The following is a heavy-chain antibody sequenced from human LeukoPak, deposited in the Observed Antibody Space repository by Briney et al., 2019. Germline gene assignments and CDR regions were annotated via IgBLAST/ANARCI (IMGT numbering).Heavy chain of an antibody. D-gene: IGHD3-10*01. Sequence: ASVKVSCKASGGTFSSYAISWVRQAPGQGLEWMKWINPNSGGTNYAQKFQGRVTMTRDTSISTAYMELSRLRSDDTAVYYCAREDGTGSYSDDAFDIWGQGTMVTVSS. V-gene: IGHV1-2*02. CDR3: AREDGTGSYSDDAFDI. CDR1: GGTFSSYA. CDR2: INPNSGGT. J-gene: IGHJ3*02.